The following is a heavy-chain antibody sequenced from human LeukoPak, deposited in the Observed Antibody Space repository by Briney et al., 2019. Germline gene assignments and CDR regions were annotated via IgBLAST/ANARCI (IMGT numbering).Heavy chain of an antibody. CDR2: INHSGST. V-gene: IGHV4-34*01. D-gene: IGHD6-13*01. Sequence: SETLSLTCAVYGGSFSGYYWSWIRQPPGKGLEWIGEINHSGSTNYNPSLKSRVTISVDTSKNQFSLKLSSVTAADTAVYYCARRGARIAAAGRTSFDPWGQGTLVTVSS. CDR3: ARRGARIAAAGRTSFDP. CDR1: GGSFSGYY. J-gene: IGHJ5*02.